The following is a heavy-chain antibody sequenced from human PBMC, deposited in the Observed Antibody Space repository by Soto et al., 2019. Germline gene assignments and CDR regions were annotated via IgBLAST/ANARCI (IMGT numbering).Heavy chain of an antibody. V-gene: IGHV1-3*01. CDR2: INAGSGNT. CDR3: ARGLAADGA. CDR1: GYTFTHYA. D-gene: IGHD6-13*01. Sequence: QVQLVQSGAEVKKHGASVKVSCTASGYTFTHYAIHWVRHAPGQRLEWMGFINAGSGNTKYSQTFQGRLTFTKDTSASTAYMDLSSLRSEDTAIYYCARGLAADGAWGQGKLVTVSS. J-gene: IGHJ5*02.